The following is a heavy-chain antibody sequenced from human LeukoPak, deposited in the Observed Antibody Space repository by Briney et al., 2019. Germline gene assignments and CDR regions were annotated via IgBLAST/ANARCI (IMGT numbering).Heavy chain of an antibody. CDR1: GFTFSSYG. D-gene: IGHD4-17*01. V-gene: IGHV3-30*03. J-gene: IGHJ4*02. CDR3: ARTYGDYGFDY. Sequence: GRSLRLSCAASGFTFSSYGMHWVRQAPGKGLEWVAVISYDGSNKYYADSVKGRFTISRDNSKNTLYLQMNSLRAEDTAVYYCARTYGDYGFDYWGQGTLVTVSS. CDR2: ISYDGSNK.